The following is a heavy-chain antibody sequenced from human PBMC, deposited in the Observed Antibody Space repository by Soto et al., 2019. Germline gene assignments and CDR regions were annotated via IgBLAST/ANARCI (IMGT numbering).Heavy chain of an antibody. Sequence: PSETLSLTCAVSGGSISSGGYSWSWIRQPPGKGLEWIGYIYHSGSTYYNPSLKSRVTISVDRSKNQFSLKLSSVTAADTAVYYCARESAYGAGSYWSWFDPWGKGNLVTVDS. CDR2: IYHSGST. CDR3: ARESAYGAGSYWSWFDP. V-gene: IGHV4-30-2*01. CDR1: GGSISSGGYS. J-gene: IGHJ5*02. D-gene: IGHD3-10*01.